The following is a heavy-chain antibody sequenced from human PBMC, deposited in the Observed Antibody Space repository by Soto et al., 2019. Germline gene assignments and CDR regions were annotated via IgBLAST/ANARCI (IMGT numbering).Heavy chain of an antibody. CDR2: IYYSGST. J-gene: IGHJ6*02. V-gene: IGHV4-39*01. Sequence: SETLSLTCIVSGGSISSSTYYWGWIRQPPGKGLEWIGSIYYSGSTYYNPSLKSRVTISVDTSKNQFSLKLSSVTAADTAVYYCARMVRGVSSTWETGMEVWGQGTTVTVSS. CDR1: GGSISSSTYY. CDR3: ARMVRGVSSTWETGMEV. D-gene: IGHD3-10*01.